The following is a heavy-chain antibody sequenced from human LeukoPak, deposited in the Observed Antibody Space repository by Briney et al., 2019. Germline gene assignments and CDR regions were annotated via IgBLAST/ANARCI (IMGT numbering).Heavy chain of an antibody. CDR3: ARDGKHIAVPGVRYPMDV. Sequence: ASVTVSCKASGYTLTSFAMHWVRQAPGQRLEWMGRLNAANGNSQYSQKFQDRVTITSDSSASTAYMEFSSLRSEDSAVYYCARDGKHIAVPGVRYPMDVWGQGTTVTVS. CDR1: GYTLTSFA. V-gene: IGHV1-3*01. CDR2: LNAANGNS. D-gene: IGHD6-19*01. J-gene: IGHJ6*02.